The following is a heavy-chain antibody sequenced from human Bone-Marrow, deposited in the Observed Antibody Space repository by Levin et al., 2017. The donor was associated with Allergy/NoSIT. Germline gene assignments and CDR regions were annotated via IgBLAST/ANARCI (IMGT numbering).Heavy chain of an antibody. J-gene: IGHJ4*02. D-gene: IGHD7-27*01. CDR2: IYWDGDK. V-gene: IGHV2-5*02. CDR3: AHRASTGDFGH. Sequence: PSQTLSLTCTFSGFSLSTTGVGVGWIRQPPGKALEWLALIYWDGDKWYSPSLKTRLAIIKDTSENQVVLTVTNMGPLDTATYYCAHRASTGDFGHWGQGTLVAVSS. CDR1: GFSLSTTGVG.